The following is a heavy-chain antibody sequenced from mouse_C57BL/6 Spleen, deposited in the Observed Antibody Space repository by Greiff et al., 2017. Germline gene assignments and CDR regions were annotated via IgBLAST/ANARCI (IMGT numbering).Heavy chain of an antibody. D-gene: IGHD1-1*01. V-gene: IGHV1-72*01. Sequence: QVQLQQPGAELVKPGASVKLSCKASGYTFTSYWMHWVKQRPGRGLEWIGRIDPNSGGTTYNEKFKSKATLTVDKPSSTAYMQLSSLTSEDAAVYYCAREEKDYYGRNAMDYWGQGASVTVSS. CDR3: AREEKDYYGRNAMDY. CDR2: IDPNSGGT. J-gene: IGHJ4*01. CDR1: GYTFTSYW.